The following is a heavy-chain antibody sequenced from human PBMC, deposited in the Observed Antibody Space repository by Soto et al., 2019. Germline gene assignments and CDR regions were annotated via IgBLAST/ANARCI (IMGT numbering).Heavy chain of an antibody. V-gene: IGHV1-69*13. CDR3: ARGPGGRGPIFSYHFGMAR. J-gene: IGHJ6*02. CDR1: GGTFTSYA. Sequence: SVKVSCKASGGTFTSYAISWVRQAPGQGLEWMGGIIPIFGTVNYAQKFQGRVTITADESTSTAYMELSSLRSEDTAVYYCARGPGGRGPIFSYHFGMARWGQGTTVTVSS. D-gene: IGHD3-16*01. CDR2: IIPIFGTV.